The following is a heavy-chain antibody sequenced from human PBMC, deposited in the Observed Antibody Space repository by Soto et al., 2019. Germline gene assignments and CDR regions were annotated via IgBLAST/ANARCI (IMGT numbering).Heavy chain of an antibody. J-gene: IGHJ3*02. CDR1: GGTFSSYA. CDR2: IIPIFGTA. Sequence: ASVKVSCKASGGTFSSYAISWVRQAPGQGLEWMGGIIPIFGTANYAQKFQGRVTITADESTSTAYMELSSLRSEDTAVYYCARASHPPGYCSGGSCYTDAFDIWGQGTMVTVSS. CDR3: ARASHPPGYCSGGSCYTDAFDI. V-gene: IGHV1-69*13. D-gene: IGHD2-15*01.